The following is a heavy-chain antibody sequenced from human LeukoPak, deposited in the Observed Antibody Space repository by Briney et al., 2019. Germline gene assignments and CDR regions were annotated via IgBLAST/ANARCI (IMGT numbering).Heavy chain of an antibody. CDR3: ARDGGCRRGYFDY. D-gene: IGHD6-25*01. CDR1: GGSISSGSYY. V-gene: IGHV4-61*09. Sequence: NPSETLSLTCTVSGGSISSGSYYWSWIRQPAGKGLEWIGHLYTSGSTYYNPSLNSRITISVDTSKNQFSLRLSSVTAADTAVYYCARDGGCRRGYFDYWGQGTLVTVSP. CDR2: LYTSGST. J-gene: IGHJ4*02.